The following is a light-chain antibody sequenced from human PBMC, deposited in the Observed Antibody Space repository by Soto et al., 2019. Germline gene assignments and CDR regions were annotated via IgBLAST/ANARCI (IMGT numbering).Light chain of an antibody. V-gene: IGKV1-39*01. CDR1: QSISNH. Sequence: PRTQSPSSVSASVADRVIITCRASQSISNHLNWYQQKPGKAPKLLIFAASSLQSGVPSRFSGSRSGPDFTLTISSLQPEDFATYYCQQSYSSPPTFGQGTKVDIK. J-gene: IGKJ1*01. CDR2: AAS. CDR3: QQSYSSPPT.